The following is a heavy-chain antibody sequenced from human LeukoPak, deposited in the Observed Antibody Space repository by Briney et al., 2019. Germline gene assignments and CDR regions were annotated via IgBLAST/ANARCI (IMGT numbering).Heavy chain of an antibody. J-gene: IGHJ4*02. CDR3: AIDRGRYYDSRGFYWGYYFDS. Sequence: GGSLTLSCAASRFTFDDYAMHWVRQAPGEGLDWVSTISGSGDSTYYADSVKGRFTISRDISKDTLYLQMRRERVDDTAVYYCAIDRGRYYDSRGFYWGYYFDSWGQGILVTVST. CDR1: RFTFDDYA. V-gene: IGHV3-23*01. CDR2: ISGSGDST. D-gene: IGHD3-22*01.